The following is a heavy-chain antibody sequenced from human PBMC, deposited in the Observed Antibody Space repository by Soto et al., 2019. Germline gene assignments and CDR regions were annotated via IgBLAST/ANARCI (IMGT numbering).Heavy chain of an antibody. J-gene: IGHJ3*01. CDR3: ASLYTVTNDAFDL. CDR1: GYTFATYW. D-gene: IGHD4-17*01. Sequence: SLKISCQGSGYTFATYWIGWVRQMPGKGLEWMGIIYPGDSDTRYSPSFQGQVTISADKSINTAYLQWTSLKASDTATYFCASLYTVTNDAFDLWGQGTLVTVSS. V-gene: IGHV5-51*01. CDR2: IYPGDSDT.